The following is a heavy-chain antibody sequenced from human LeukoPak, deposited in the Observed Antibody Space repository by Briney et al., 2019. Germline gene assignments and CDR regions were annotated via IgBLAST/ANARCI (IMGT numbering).Heavy chain of an antibody. CDR3: ARRETNTQWGFDY. Sequence: ASVKVSCKASGYTFTGYHMHWVRQAPGPGLEWVGWVNPNNGDTNYAQKFQGRVTMSRDTSISTAHMELNSLRSDDTAVYYCARRETNTQWGFDYWGQGTLVTVSS. J-gene: IGHJ4*02. CDR1: GYTFTGYH. D-gene: IGHD1-26*01. V-gene: IGHV1-2*02. CDR2: VNPNNGDT.